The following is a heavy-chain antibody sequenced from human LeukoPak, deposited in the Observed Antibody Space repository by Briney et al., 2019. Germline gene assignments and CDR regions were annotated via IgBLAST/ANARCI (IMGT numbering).Heavy chain of an antibody. D-gene: IGHD3-10*01. CDR3: ASESTRVRGVTTFDY. Sequence: SVKVSCKASGGTFSSYAISWVRQAPGQGLEWMGGIIPIFGTANNAHKFQDRVTITTDETTSTAYMELSSLMSAYTAVYYCASESTRVRGVTTFDYWGQGTLVTVSS. CDR2: IIPIFGTA. J-gene: IGHJ4*02. CDR1: GGTFSSYA. V-gene: IGHV1-69*05.